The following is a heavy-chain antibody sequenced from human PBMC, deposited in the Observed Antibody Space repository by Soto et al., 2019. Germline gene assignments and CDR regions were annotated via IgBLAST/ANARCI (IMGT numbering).Heavy chain of an antibody. CDR2: VWNDGKQN. CDR3: ATEPVESIWRIGSWGIDN. V-gene: IGHV3-33*03. J-gene: IGHJ4*02. CDR1: GFTFTNNV. D-gene: IGHD6-13*01. Sequence: VHLVESGGGLVQPGRSRRFSCARSGFTFTNNVMHWVGQIPAKGLEWVPNVWNDGKQNWYADLAKGRFTISRDNPENTVSLQMNSLRVEDTAVYYCATEPVESIWRIGSWGIDNWGQGTLVTVSS.